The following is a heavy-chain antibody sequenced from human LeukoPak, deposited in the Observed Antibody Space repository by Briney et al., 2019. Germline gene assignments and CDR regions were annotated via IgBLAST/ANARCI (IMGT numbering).Heavy chain of an antibody. J-gene: IGHJ3*02. V-gene: IGHV4-59*01. Sequence: SETLSLTCTVSGGSISSYYWSWIRQPPGKGLEWIGYIYYSGSTNYNPSLKSRVTISVDTSKNQFSLKLCSVTAADTAVYYCAREVAVAGVDAFDIWGQGTMVTVSS. CDR1: GGSISSYY. CDR3: AREVAVAGVDAFDI. CDR2: IYYSGST. D-gene: IGHD6-19*01.